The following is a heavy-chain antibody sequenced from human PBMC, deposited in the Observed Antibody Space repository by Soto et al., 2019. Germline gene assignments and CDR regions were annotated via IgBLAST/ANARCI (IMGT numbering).Heavy chain of an antibody. CDR3: ARDGEVAGDSNFDY. CDR2: INAGNGNI. D-gene: IGHD6-19*01. J-gene: IGHJ4*02. Sequence: ASVKVSCKASGYTFTSSAIHWVRQAPGQGLEWMGWINAGNGNIKHSQKFQHRVTITRDTSASTAYMELSSLRLEDTAVYYCARDGEVAGDSNFDYWGQGTLVTVSS. V-gene: IGHV1-3*01. CDR1: GYTFTSSA.